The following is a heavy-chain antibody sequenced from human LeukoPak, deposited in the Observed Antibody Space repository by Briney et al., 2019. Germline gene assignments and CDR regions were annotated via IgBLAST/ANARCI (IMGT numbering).Heavy chain of an antibody. CDR3: WRDGGPTYYDILTGYYMSSYYYYYMDV. J-gene: IGHJ6*03. CDR2: ISSSSSYI. Sequence: PGGSLRLSCAASGFTFSSYSMNWVRQAPGKGLEWVSSISSSSSYIYYADSVKGRFTISRDNAKNSLYLQMKSLRAEDTSVYYCWRDGGPTYYDILTGYYMSSYYYYYMDVWGKGTTVTVSS. V-gene: IGHV3-21*01. D-gene: IGHD3-9*01. CDR1: GFTFSSYS.